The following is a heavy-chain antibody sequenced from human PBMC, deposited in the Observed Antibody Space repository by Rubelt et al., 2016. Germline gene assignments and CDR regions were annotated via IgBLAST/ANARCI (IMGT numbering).Heavy chain of an antibody. CDR1: GGSFSGYY. CDR3: ARVSTNPDAFDI. V-gene: IGHV4-34*01. Sequence: QVQLQQWGAGLLKPSETLSLTCAVYGGSFSGYYWSWIRQPPGKGLEWIGEINHSGSTNYNPSRKSRVTISVGPSKNQFSLKLSSVTAADTAVYYCARVSTNPDAFDIWGQGTMVTVSS. J-gene: IGHJ3*02. CDR2: INHSGST.